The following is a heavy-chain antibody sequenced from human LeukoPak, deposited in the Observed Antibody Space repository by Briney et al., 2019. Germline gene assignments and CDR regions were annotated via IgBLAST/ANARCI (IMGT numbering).Heavy chain of an antibody. J-gene: IGHJ6*03. CDR2: MNPNSGNT. D-gene: IGHD2-21*01. Sequence: GASVKVSCKASGYTFSRYDINWVRQAPGQGLEWVAWMNPNSGNTGFAQKFQGRITITTNTSINTAYMELSSLRSEDTAVYYCARGVIAIFPYMDVWGTGTTVTVSS. V-gene: IGHV1-8*03. CDR1: GYTFSRYD. CDR3: ARGVIAIFPYMDV.